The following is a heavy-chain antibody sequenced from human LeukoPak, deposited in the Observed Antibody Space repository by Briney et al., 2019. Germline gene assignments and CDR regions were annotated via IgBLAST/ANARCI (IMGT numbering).Heavy chain of an antibody. V-gene: IGHV3-21*01. CDR3: ARDRAVAAPDY. D-gene: IGHD6-19*01. J-gene: IGHJ4*02. CDR2: ISSSSSYI. Sequence: GGSLRLSCAASGFTFSSYAMSWVRQAPGKGLEWVSSISSSSSYIYYADSVKGRFTISRDNAKNSLYLQMNSLRAEDTAVYYCARDRAVAAPDYWGQGTLVTVSS. CDR1: GFTFSSYA.